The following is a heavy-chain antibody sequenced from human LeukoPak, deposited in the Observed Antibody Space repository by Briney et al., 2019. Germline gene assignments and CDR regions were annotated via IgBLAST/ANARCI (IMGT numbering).Heavy chain of an antibody. Sequence: PSETLSLTCTVSGGSISSYYWSWIRQPPGKGLEWIGYIYYSGSTKCNPSLKSRVTISVDTSKNQFSLKMNSVTAADTAVYYCAGGKGGSGSLLSYFDYWGQGILVTVSS. CDR2: IYYSGST. CDR3: AGGKGGSGSLLSYFDY. J-gene: IGHJ4*02. D-gene: IGHD3-10*01. CDR1: GGSISSYY. V-gene: IGHV4-59*01.